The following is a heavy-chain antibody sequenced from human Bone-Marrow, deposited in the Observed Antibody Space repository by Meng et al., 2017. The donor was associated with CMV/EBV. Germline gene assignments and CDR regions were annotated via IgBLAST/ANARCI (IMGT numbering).Heavy chain of an antibody. CDR1: GFTFSSYA. CDR2: IYSGGSST. J-gene: IGHJ4*02. V-gene: IGHV3-23*03. CDR3: ARVGEGVQTNKFLDY. Sequence: GESLKISYAASGFTFSSYAMSWVRQAPGKGLEWVSVIYSGGSSTYYADSVKGRFTISRDNAKSSLYLQMNSLRAEDRAVYYCARVGEGVQTNKFLDYWGQGTLVTVSS. D-gene: IGHD3-16*01.